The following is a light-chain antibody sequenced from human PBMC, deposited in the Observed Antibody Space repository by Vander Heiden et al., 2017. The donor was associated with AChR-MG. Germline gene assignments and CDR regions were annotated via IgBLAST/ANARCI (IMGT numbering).Light chain of an antibody. J-gene: IGKJ1*01. CDR3: QHENSSSWT. CDR2: KAS. CDR1: QSISSW. Sequence: DIQMTQSPSTLSASVGDRVTIPCRASQSISSWLAWYQQKPGKAPKLLIYKASSLESGVPSRFSGSGYGTEFTLTISSRQPDDFAIYYCQHENSSSWTFGHRTKVEIK. V-gene: IGKV1-5*03.